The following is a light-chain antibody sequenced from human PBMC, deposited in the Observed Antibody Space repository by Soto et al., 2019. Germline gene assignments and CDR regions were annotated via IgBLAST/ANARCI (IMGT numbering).Light chain of an antibody. Sequence: QSVLPQTPSASGSPGQSVTISFTGSSDDIGGYDYVSWYQHHPGRTPKLIIYEVNKRPSGVPDRFSGSKSGNTASLTVSGLQAEDGADYYCSSYAVKKNFVVFGSGTKVTVL. V-gene: IGLV2-8*01. CDR2: EVN. CDR1: SDDIGGYDY. CDR3: SSYAVKKNFVV. J-gene: IGLJ1*01.